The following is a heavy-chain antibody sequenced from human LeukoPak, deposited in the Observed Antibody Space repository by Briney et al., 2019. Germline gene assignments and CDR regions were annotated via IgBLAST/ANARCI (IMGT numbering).Heavy chain of an antibody. D-gene: IGHD3-9*01. CDR1: GGSISSGDYY. V-gene: IGHV4-30-4*08. J-gene: IGHJ4*02. CDR2: IYYSGST. Sequence: SETLSLTCTVSGGSISSGDYYWSWIRQPPGKGLEWIGFIYYSGSTYYNPSLKSRVTISVDTSKNQFSLKLSSVTAADTAVYYCARTPIYDILPGPDYWGQGTLVTVSS. CDR3: ARTPIYDILPGPDY.